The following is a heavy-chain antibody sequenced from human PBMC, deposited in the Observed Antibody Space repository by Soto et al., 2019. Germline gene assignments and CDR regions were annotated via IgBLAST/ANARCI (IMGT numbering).Heavy chain of an antibody. J-gene: IGHJ6*02. V-gene: IGHV2-70*04. CDR1: GFTLSGSGMR. CDR3: ARAFYGMDV. Sequence: SGPTLVHPTQTLTLTCTVSGFTLSGSGMRVTWIRQPPGKALEWLARIEWEDTKLYSTSLKTRLTISKNTSKNQVVLTMTNVDTADTGTYYCARAFYGMDVWGQGTTVTVSS. CDR2: IEWEDTK.